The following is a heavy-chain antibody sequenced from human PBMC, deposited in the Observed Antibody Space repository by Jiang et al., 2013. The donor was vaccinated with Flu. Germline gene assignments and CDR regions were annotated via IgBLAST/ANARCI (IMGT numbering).Heavy chain of an antibody. V-gene: IGHV1-46*01. CDR2: INPSGGST. CDR3: ARGHRPSSPYGSGSFSWFDP. D-gene: IGHD3-10*01. J-gene: IGHJ5*02. CDR1: GYTFTSYY. Sequence: GAEVKKPGASVKVSCKASGYTFTSYYMHWVRQAPGQGLEWMGIINPSGGSTSYAQKFQGRVTMTRDTSTSTVYMELSSLRSEDTAVYYCARGHRPSSPYGSGSFSWFDPWGQGTLVTVSS.